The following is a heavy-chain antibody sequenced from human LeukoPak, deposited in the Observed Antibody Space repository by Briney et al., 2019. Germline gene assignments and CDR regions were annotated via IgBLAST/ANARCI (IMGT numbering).Heavy chain of an antibody. D-gene: IGHD2-2*02. CDR2: IYYSGST. CDR1: GGSISSGDYY. J-gene: IGHJ6*03. Sequence: SETLSLTCTVSGGSISSGDYYWSWIRQPPGKGLEWIGYIYYSGSTNYNPSLKSRVTISVDTSKNQFSLKLSSVTAADTAVYYCAGERIGYCSSTSCYKAYYYYYYMDVWGKGTTVTVSS. CDR3: AGERIGYCSSTSCYKAYYYYYYMDV. V-gene: IGHV4-61*08.